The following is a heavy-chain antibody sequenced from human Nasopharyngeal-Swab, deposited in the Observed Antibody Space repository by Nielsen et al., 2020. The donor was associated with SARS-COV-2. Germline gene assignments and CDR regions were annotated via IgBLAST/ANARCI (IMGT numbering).Heavy chain of an antibody. CDR2: SRNEAHSFTT. V-gene: IGHV3-72*01. J-gene: IGHJ4*02. CDR1: GFTPSEHY. D-gene: IGHD3-22*01. Sequence: GGSLRLSCAASGFTPSEHYMDWVRQAPGKGLEWVGRSRNEAHSFTTEYAASVKGRFTISRDDSENSLYLQMNSLKIEDTAVYYCVRADISGYFDYWGQGTLVTVSS. CDR3: VRADISGYFDY.